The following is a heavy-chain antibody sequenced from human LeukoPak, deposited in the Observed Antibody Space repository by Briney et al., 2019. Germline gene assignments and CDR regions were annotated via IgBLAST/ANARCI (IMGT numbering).Heavy chain of an antibody. CDR3: ARLDYYDSSGYYYPRAPDNNDY. V-gene: IGHV4-30-4*08. Sequence: PSQTLSLTCTVSGGSISSGDYYWSWIRQPPGKGLEWIGYIYYSGSTYYNPSLKSRVTISVDTSKNQFSLKLSSVTAADTAVYYCARLDYYDSSGYYYPRAPDNNDYWGQGTLVTVSS. D-gene: IGHD3-22*01. CDR2: IYYSGST. CDR1: GGSISSGDYY. J-gene: IGHJ4*02.